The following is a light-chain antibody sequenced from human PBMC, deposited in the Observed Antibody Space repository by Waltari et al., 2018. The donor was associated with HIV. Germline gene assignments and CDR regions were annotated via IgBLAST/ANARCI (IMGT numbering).Light chain of an antibody. CDR2: WAS. CDR1: QIFVFRTKKRDY. V-gene: IGKV4-1*01. Sequence: DMLPTHPQVSLPLPLAERATIPCSPTQIFVFRTKKRDYNHIAWYQHKPGQPPKLLFYWASTRESGVPDRFSASGSGTDFTLTINSLQAEDVAIYYCHQYYITPFTFGPGTRVEIK. J-gene: IGKJ3*01. CDR3: HQYYITPFT.